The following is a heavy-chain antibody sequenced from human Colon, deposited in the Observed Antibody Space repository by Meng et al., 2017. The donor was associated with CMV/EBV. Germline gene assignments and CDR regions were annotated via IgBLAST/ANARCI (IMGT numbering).Heavy chain of an antibody. CDR1: KGTFTSYP. CDR3: ARVICGGDCYLDY. CDR2: IITISGTT. Sequence: QVQLEQSGAEVKKPGSSVKVSCKASKGTFTSYPISWVRQGPGQGFECVGGIITISGTTDYAQKFQGRVTITADESTSTAYMKLSNLRSEDTAIYYCARVICGGDCYLDYWGRGTLVTVSS. J-gene: IGHJ4*02. D-gene: IGHD2-21*02. V-gene: IGHV1-69*12.